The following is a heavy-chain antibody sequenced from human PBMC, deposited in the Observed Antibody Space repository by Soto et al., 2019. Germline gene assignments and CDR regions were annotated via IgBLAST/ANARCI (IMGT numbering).Heavy chain of an antibody. CDR1: GGSFSGYY. J-gene: IGHJ5*02. Sequence: AVYGGSFSGYYWSWIRQPPGKGLEWIGEVNHSGSTNYNPSLKSRVTISVDASKNQFSLKLSSVTAADTAVYYCARGWSGLVIIRFDPWGQGTLVTVSS. CDR3: ARGWSGLVIIRFDP. CDR2: VNHSGST. V-gene: IGHV4-34*01. D-gene: IGHD3-9*01.